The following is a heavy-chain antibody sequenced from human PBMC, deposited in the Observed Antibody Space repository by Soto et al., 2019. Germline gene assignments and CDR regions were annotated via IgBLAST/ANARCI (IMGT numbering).Heavy chain of an antibody. Sequence: GGSLRLSCAASGFTFSSYGMHWVRQAPGKGLEWVAVIWYDGSNKYYADSVKGRFTISRDNSKNTLYLQMNSLRAEDTAVYYCARVRGGSGWYNADRGHDAFDIWGQGTMVTVSS. V-gene: IGHV3-33*01. D-gene: IGHD6-19*01. CDR1: GFTFSSYG. CDR2: IWYDGSNK. CDR3: ARVRGGSGWYNADRGHDAFDI. J-gene: IGHJ3*02.